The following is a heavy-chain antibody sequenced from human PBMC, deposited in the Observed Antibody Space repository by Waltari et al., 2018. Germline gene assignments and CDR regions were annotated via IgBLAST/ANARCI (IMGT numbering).Heavy chain of an antibody. V-gene: IGHV1-8*03. Sequence: QVQLVQSGAEVKKPGASVKVSCKASGYTFTSYDINWVRQATGQGLEWMGWMNPNSGNTGYAQKFQGRVTITRNTSISTAYMELSSLRSEDTAVYYCARRPIVVVPAAIEHWYFDLWGRGTLVTVSS. J-gene: IGHJ2*01. CDR1: GYTFTSYD. D-gene: IGHD2-2*02. CDR3: ARRPIVVVPAAIEHWYFDL. CDR2: MNPNSGNT.